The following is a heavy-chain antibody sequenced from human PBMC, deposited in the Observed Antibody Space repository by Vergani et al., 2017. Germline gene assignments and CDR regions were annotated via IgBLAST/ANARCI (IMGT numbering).Heavy chain of an antibody. V-gene: IGHV4-61*02. CDR3: ARETVVTSWDGYRFHYMEV. D-gene: IGHD3-16*02. J-gene: IGHJ6*03. CDR2: TSTDGST. Sequence: QVQLQESGPGLVKPSQTLSLTCSVSGGAVNSGSNFWTWIRQPAGKGLEWIGRTSTDGSTNYNPSLNSRVTVSVDTSKTQISLRLTSVTAEDTAVYYCARETVVTSWDGYRFHYMEVWGEGTKVTVSS. CDR1: GGAVNSGSNF.